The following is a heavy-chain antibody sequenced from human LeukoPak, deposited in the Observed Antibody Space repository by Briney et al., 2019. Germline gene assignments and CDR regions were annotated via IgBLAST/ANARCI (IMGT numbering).Heavy chain of an antibody. Sequence: SETLSLTCTVSGGSISSYYWSWIRQSPGKGLEWIGYIYYSGSTNYNPSLKSRVTISVDTSKNQFSLKLSSVTAADTAVYYCARGGTGMFDYWGQGTLVTVSS. CDR2: IYYSGST. D-gene: IGHD1-1*01. J-gene: IGHJ4*02. CDR3: ARGGTGMFDY. V-gene: IGHV4-59*01. CDR1: GGSISSYY.